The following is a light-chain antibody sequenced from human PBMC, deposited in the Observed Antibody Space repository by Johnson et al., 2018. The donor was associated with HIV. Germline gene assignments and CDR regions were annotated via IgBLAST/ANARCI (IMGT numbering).Light chain of an antibody. V-gene: IGLV1-51*02. CDR2: ENN. CDR3: GTWDNSLKAEV. J-gene: IGLJ1*01. Sequence: QSVLTQPPSVSAAPGQKVTISCSGRSSNIGNNYVSWYQQLPGTAPKLLIYENNKRPSGSPDRFSGSKSGTSATLGITGLQTGDEADYYCGTWDNSLKAEVFGTGTKVTVL. CDR1: SSNIGNNY.